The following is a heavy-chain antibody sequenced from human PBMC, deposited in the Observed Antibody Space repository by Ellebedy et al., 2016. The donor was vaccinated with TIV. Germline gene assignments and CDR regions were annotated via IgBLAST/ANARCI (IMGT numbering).Heavy chain of an antibody. V-gene: IGHV3-7*03. J-gene: IGHJ4*02. Sequence: GGSLRLSCSASGFTFGDYAMSWFRQAPGKGLEWVANIKEDGSEKKYVDSVKGRFTISRDNAKNSLYLQMNSLRAEDTAIYYCVKYTPGFAYWGQGTLVAVSS. D-gene: IGHD1-1*01. CDR2: IKEDGSEK. CDR3: VKYTPGFAY. CDR1: GFTFGDYA.